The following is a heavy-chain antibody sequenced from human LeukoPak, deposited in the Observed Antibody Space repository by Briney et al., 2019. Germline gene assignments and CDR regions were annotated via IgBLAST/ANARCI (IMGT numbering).Heavy chain of an antibody. CDR2: IYHSGST. D-gene: IGHD2-2*02. J-gene: IGHJ3*02. CDR3: ARLDCSSTSCYIGDAFDI. Sequence: SETLSLTCAVSGYSISSGYYWGWIRQPPGKGLEWIGSIYHSGSTYYNPSLKSRVTISVDTSKNQFSLKLSSVTAADTAVYYCARLDCSSTSCYIGDAFDIWGQGTMVTVSS. V-gene: IGHV4-38-2*01. CDR1: GYSISSGYY.